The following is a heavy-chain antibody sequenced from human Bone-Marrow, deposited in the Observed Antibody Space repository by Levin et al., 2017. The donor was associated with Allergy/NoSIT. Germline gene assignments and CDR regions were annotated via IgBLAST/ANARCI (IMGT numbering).Heavy chain of an antibody. V-gene: IGHV4-39*07. Sequence: SQTLSLTCTVSGGSISSSSSYWGWIRQPPGMGLEWIGSTFYSGRTYYNRSLKSRVAISVDTSKNQFSLKLNFVTAADTAVYYCARDSIVVASSDYWGQGTQVIVSS. D-gene: IGHD1-26*01. CDR2: TFYSGRT. J-gene: IGHJ4*02. CDR1: GGSISSSSSY. CDR3: ARDSIVVASSDY.